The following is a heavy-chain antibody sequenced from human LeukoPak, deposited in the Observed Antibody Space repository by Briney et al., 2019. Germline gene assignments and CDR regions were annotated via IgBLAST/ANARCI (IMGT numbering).Heavy chain of an antibody. CDR3: AKDHQWLVRGNSDY. V-gene: IGHV3-23*01. CDR1: GFTFSSYA. CDR2: ISGSGGST. Sequence: PGASLRLSCAASGFTFSSYAMSWVRQAPGKGLEWVSAISGSGGSTYYADSVKGRFTISRDNSKNTLYLQMNSLRAEDTAVYYCAKDHQWLVRGNSDYWGQGTLVTVSS. J-gene: IGHJ4*02. D-gene: IGHD6-19*01.